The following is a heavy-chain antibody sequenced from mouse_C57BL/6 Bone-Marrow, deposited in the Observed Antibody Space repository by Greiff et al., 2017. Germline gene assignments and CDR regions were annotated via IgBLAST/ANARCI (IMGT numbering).Heavy chain of an antibody. V-gene: IGHV14-4*01. CDR3: TTIRVTTVVADY. J-gene: IGHJ2*01. CDR1: GFNIKDDY. CDR2: IDPENGDT. Sequence: EVQLVESGAELVRPGASVKLSCTASGFNIKDDYMHWVKQRPEQGLEWIGWIDPENGDTEYASKFQGKATITADTSSNTAYLKLSSLTSEDTAVYYGTTIRVTTVVADYWGQGTTLTVSS. D-gene: IGHD1-1*01.